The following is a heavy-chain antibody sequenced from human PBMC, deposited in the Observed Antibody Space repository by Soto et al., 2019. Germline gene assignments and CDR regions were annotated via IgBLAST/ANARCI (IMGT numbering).Heavy chain of an antibody. CDR2: IYYSGST. V-gene: IGHV4-59*01. CDR1: GGTISSYY. Sequence: PSETLSLTSSVSGGTISSYYWSWIRQPPGKGLEWIGYIYYSGSTNYNPSLKSRVTISVDTSKNQFSLKLSSVTAADTAVYYCARASMVRGAYQHYFDYWGQGTLVTVSS. J-gene: IGHJ4*02. CDR3: ARASMVRGAYQHYFDY. D-gene: IGHD3-10*01.